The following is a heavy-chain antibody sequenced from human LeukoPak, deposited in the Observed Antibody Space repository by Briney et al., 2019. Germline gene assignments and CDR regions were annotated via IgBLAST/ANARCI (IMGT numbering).Heavy chain of an antibody. J-gene: IGHJ5*02. CDR2: IYISGST. D-gene: IGHD3-3*01. Sequence: SETLSLTCTVSGGSISSGSYYWSWIRQPAGKGLEWIGRIYISGSTNYNPSLKSRVTISVDTSKNQFSLKLSSVTAADTAVYYCARDRPYFYGGGGNWFDPWGQGTLVTVSS. V-gene: IGHV4-61*02. CDR3: ARDRPYFYGGGGNWFDP. CDR1: GGSISSGSYY.